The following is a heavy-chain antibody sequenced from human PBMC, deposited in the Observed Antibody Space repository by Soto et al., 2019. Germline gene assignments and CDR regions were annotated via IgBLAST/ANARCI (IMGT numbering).Heavy chain of an antibody. CDR3: ARDRRYCSRIGCSPWFDP. Sequence: SETLSLTCSVSGGSISCYYWSWIRQPSGKGLEWIGRINSSGGTNYNPSLKSRVTMSADTSRNQLSLRLISVTAADTAIYYCARDRRYCSRIGCSPWFDPWGKGTLVTVPQ. CDR2: INSSGGT. CDR1: GGSISCYY. V-gene: IGHV4-4*07. J-gene: IGHJ5*02. D-gene: IGHD2-15*01.